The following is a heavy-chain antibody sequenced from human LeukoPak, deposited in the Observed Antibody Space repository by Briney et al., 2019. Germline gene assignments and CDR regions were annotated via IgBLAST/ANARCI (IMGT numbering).Heavy chain of an antibody. Sequence: SETLSLTCTVSGGSISSSSYYWGWIRQPPGKGLEWIGSIYYSGSTYYYPSLKSRVTISVDTSKNQFSLKLSSVTAADAAVYYCGGFGGSFGYWGQGTLVTVSS. CDR2: IYYSGST. CDR3: GGFGGSFGY. V-gene: IGHV4-39*01. D-gene: IGHD3-10*01. CDR1: GGSISSSSYY. J-gene: IGHJ4*02.